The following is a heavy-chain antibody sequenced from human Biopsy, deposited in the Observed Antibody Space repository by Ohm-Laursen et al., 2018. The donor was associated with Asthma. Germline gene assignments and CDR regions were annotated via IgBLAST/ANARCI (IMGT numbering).Heavy chain of an antibody. D-gene: IGHD3-3*01. CDR3: AKDTEGRYDFWSGLSYNYYCMDV. Sequence: LRLSRAASGFTLSSYAMSWVRQAPGKGLEGVSAISGSGCSTYYADSVKGRFTISRDNSKNTLYLQMNSLRVEDTAVYYCAKDTEGRYDFWSGLSYNYYCMDVWGQGTTVTVSS. J-gene: IGHJ6*02. CDR2: ISGSGCST. V-gene: IGHV3-23*01. CDR1: GFTLSSYA.